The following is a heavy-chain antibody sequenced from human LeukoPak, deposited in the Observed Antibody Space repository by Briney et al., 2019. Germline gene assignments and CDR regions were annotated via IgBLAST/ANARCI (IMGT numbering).Heavy chain of an antibody. J-gene: IGHJ4*02. CDR2: IRYDGSNK. D-gene: IGHD3-22*01. V-gene: IGHV3-30*02. Sequence: PGGSLRLSCAASRFTFSSYGMHWVRQAPGKGLEWVAFIRYDGSNKYYADSVKGRFTISRDNSKNTLYLQMNSLRAEDTAVYYCAKEFSHYYDSSGPNYFDYWGQGTLVTVSS. CDR3: AKEFSHYYDSSGPNYFDY. CDR1: RFTFSSYG.